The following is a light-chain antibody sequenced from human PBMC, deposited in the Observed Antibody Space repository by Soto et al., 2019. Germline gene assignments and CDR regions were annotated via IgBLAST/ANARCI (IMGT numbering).Light chain of an antibody. CDR3: QQYYSYPPT. J-gene: IGKJ2*01. CDR1: QGISSY. CDR2: AAS. V-gene: IGKV1-8*01. Sequence: AIRMTQSTSSFSASTGDRVTITCRASQGISSYLAWYQQKPGKAPKLLIYAASTLQSGVPSRFSGSGSGTDFTLTISCLQSEDFATYYCQQYYSYPPTFGQGTKLKIK.